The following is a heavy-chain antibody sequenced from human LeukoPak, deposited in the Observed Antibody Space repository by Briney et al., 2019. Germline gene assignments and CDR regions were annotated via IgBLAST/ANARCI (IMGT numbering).Heavy chain of an antibody. CDR3: ARVLVFFAVWPPGY. CDR1: GYTFTSYD. CDR2: INPNSGGT. D-gene: IGHD6-19*01. Sequence: GASVKVSCKASGYTFTSYDINWVRQATGQGLEWMGWINPNSGGTNYAQKFQGRVTMTRDTSISTAYMELSRLRSDDTAVYYCARVLVFFAVWPPGYWGQGTLVTVSS. J-gene: IGHJ4*02. V-gene: IGHV1-2*02.